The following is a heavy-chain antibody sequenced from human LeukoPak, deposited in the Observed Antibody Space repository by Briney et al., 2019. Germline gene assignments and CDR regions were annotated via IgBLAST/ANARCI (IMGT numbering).Heavy chain of an antibody. V-gene: IGHV3-23*01. CDR2: ISGSGGST. D-gene: IGHD5-24*01. CDR3: AKGGEMATTTYFDY. CDR1: GFTFSSYG. Sequence: PGGTLRLSCAASGFTFSSYGMSWVRQAPGKGLEWVSAISGSGGSTYYADSVKGRFTISRDNSKNTLYLQMNSLRAEDTAVYYCAKGGEMATTTYFDYWGQGTLVTVSS. J-gene: IGHJ4*02.